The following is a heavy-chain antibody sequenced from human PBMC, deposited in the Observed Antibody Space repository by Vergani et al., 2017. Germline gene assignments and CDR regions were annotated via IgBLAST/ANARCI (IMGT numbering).Heavy chain of an antibody. J-gene: IGHJ4*02. CDR2: INHSGST. V-gene: IGHV4-34*01. D-gene: IGHD3-3*01. CDR1: GGSFSGYY. CDR3: ARDRGFWSGYYQMFDY. Sequence: QVQLQESGPGLVKPSETLSLTCAVYGGSFSGYYWSWIRQPPGKGLEWIGEINHSGSTNYNPSLKSRVTISVDTSKNQFSLKLSSVTAADTAVYYCARDRGFWSGYYQMFDYWGQGTLVTVSS.